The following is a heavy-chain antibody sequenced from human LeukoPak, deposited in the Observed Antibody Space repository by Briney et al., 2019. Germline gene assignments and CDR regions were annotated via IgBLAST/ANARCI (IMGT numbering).Heavy chain of an antibody. CDR2: ISSSSSYT. Sequence: GGSLRLSCAASGFTFSDYYMSWIRQAPGKGLEWVSYISSSSSYTNYADSVKGRFTISRDSAKNSLFLQVNSLRAEDTAVYYCARDSRYYYDTSGSDYWGQGTLVTVSS. CDR1: GFTFSDYY. J-gene: IGHJ4*02. CDR3: ARDSRYYYDTSGSDY. V-gene: IGHV3-11*06. D-gene: IGHD3-22*01.